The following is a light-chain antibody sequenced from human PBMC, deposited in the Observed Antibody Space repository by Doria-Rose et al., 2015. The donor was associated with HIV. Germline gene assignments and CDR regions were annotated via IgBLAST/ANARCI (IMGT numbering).Light chain of an antibody. CDR2: DGS. V-gene: IGKV3-20*01. CDR1: XRFXSTY. CDR3: HQYSTSWT. Sequence: QSPXXXSXXPGEXXTXXCRAXXRFXSTYLAWYQQKPGQATSLLIYDGSTRATGTPDRFSASGSGTDFTLTINRLEPEDFALYYCHQYSTSWTFGQGTKVEI. J-gene: IGKJ1*01.